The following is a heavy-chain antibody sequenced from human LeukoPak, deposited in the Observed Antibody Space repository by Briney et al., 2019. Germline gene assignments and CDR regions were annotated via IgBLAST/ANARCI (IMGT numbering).Heavy chain of an antibody. CDR1: GGSISRGGYY. V-gene: IGHV4-31*03. CDR3: ARDPVLRYFDWSRTCCYYGMDV. J-gene: IGHJ6*02. D-gene: IGHD3-9*01. Sequence: SQTLSLTCTVSGGSISRGGYYWSWIRQHPGKGLEWIVYIYYSGSTYYNPSLKSRVTISVDTSKNQFSLKLSSVTAADTAVYYCARDPVLRYFDWSRTCCYYGMDVWGQGTTVTVSS. CDR2: IYYSGST.